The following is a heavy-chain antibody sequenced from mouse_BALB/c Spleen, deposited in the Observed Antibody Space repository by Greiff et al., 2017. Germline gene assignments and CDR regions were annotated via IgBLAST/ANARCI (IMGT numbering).Heavy chain of an antibody. V-gene: IGHV7-3*02. J-gene: IGHJ2*01. D-gene: IGHD4-1*01. CDR1: GFTFTDYY. CDR3: ARDGLGFFDY. CDR2: IRNKANGYTT. Sequence: EVKLVESGGGLVQPGGSLRLSCATSGFTFTDYYMSWVRQPPGKALEWLGFIRNKANGYTTEYSASVKGRFTISRDNSQSILYLQMNTLRAEDSATYYCARDGLGFFDYWGQGTTLTVSS.